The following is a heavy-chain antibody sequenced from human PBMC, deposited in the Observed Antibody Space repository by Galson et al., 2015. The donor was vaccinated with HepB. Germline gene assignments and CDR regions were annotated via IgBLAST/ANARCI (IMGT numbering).Heavy chain of an antibody. CDR3: ARTRGRYCDDGTCPPLDQ. J-gene: IGHJ4*02. CDR1: GFSLSTSTMR. Sequence: PALVKPTQTLTLTCTFSGFSLSTSTMRVSWIRQPPGKALEWLARIDGDDYTLYSRSLETRVTISKGTSKNQVVLTMTNMDPVDTATYYCARTRGRYCDDGTCPPLDQWGPGVLVTVSS. CDR2: IDGDDYT. V-gene: IGHV2-70*04. D-gene: IGHD2-15*01.